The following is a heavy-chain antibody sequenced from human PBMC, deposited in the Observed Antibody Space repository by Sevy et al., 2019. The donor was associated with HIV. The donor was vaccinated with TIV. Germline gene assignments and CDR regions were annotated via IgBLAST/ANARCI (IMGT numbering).Heavy chain of an antibody. CDR3: ARHSSGYYYDY. V-gene: IGHV4-59*01. CDR2: IYYSGST. J-gene: IGHJ4*02. Sequence: SETLSLTCTVSGGSISSYYWSWIRQPPGKGLERIGYIYYSGSTKYNPSLKSRVTISVDTSKNQFSLKLSSVTAADTAVYYCARHSSGYYYDYWRQGTLVTVSS. CDR1: GGSISSYY. D-gene: IGHD3-22*01.